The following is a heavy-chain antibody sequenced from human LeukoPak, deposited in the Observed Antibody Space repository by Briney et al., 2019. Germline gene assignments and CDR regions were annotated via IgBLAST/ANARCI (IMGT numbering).Heavy chain of an antibody. CDR3: ARGVRIAVAGYIDC. Sequence: GGSLRLSCAASGFTFSTYAMHWVRQAPGKGLEWVAVISYDGSSKYYADSVKGRFTISRDNSKNTLYLQMNSLRSDDTAVYYCARGVRIAVAGYIDCWGQGTLVTVSS. V-gene: IGHV3-30*04. J-gene: IGHJ4*02. CDR2: ISYDGSSK. D-gene: IGHD6-19*01. CDR1: GFTFSTYA.